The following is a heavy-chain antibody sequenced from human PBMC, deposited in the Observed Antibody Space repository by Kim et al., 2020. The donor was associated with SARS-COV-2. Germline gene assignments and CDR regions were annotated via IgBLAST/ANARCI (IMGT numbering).Heavy chain of an antibody. CDR1: GGTFSSYA. J-gene: IGHJ4*02. V-gene: IGHV1-69*13. Sequence: SVKVSCKASGGTFSSYAISWVRQAPGQGLEWMGGIIPIFGTANYAQKFQGRVTITVDESTSTAYMELSSLRSEDTAVYYCARNPPPYCSGGSCYLEEFDYWGQGTLVTVSS. CDR2: IIPIFGTA. D-gene: IGHD2-15*01. CDR3: ARNPPPYCSGGSCYLEEFDY.